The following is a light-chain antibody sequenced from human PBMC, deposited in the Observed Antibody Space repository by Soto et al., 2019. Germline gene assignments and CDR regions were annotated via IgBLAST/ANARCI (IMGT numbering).Light chain of an antibody. CDR1: QSIGNY. Sequence: DIQMTQSPSSLSASVGDRVTITCRANQSIGNYLNWYQQKPGKAPKLLIYAASSLQSGVPSKFSGSGSGTDFTLTISRLQPEDFATYYCQQSYSTPWTFGQGTKVEIK. CDR3: QQSYSTPWT. CDR2: AAS. V-gene: IGKV1-39*01. J-gene: IGKJ1*01.